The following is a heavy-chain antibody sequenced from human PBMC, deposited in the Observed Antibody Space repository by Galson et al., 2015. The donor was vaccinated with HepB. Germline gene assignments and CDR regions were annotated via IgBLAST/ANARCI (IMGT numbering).Heavy chain of an antibody. CDR2: VSHSGST. D-gene: IGHD6-13*01. Sequence: LSLTCAVYGGSFSGYYWSWIRQSPEKGLEWIGEVSHSGSTNYNPSLKSRVTISVDTSKKQFSLKLSSVTAADTAVYYCARAGWGIGYSAFDIWGQGTMVTVSS. CDR3: ARAGWGIGYSAFDI. CDR1: GGSFSGYY. V-gene: IGHV4-34*01. J-gene: IGHJ3*02.